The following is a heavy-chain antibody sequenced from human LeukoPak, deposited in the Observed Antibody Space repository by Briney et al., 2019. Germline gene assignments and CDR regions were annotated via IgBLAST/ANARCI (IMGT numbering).Heavy chain of an antibody. J-gene: IGHJ3*02. V-gene: IGHV1-69*01. CDR2: IIPIFGTV. D-gene: IGHD1-26*01. Sequence: GSSVKVSCKASGGTFSSCAISWVRQAPGQGLEWMGGIIPIFGTVNYPQKFQGRVTITADESTSTAYMELSSLRSEDTAVYYCARDSGWEVVLYASEIWGQGTMVTVSS. CDR3: ARDSGWEVVLYASEI. CDR1: GGTFSSCA.